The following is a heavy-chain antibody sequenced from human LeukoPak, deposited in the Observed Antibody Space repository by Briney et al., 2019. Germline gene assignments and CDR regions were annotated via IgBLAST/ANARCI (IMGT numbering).Heavy chain of an antibody. V-gene: IGHV1-46*01. D-gene: IGHD2-21*02. CDR2: INPSGGST. CDR1: GYTFTSYY. CDR3: ARDPDCGGDCYFYFDY. J-gene: IGHJ4*02. Sequence: ASVKVPCKASGYTFTSYYMHWVRQAPGQGLEWMGIINPSGGSTSYAQKFQGRVTMTRDTSTSTVYMEPSSLRSEDTAVYYCARDPDCGGDCYFYFDYWGQGTLVTVSS.